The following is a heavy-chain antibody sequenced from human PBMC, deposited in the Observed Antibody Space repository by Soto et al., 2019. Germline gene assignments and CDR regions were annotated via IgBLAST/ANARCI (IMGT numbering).Heavy chain of an antibody. CDR2: ISSSGGST. J-gene: IGHJ6*02. V-gene: IGHV3-23*01. CDR1: GFTFSSYA. CDR3: AKGLFDYYPYYGMDV. Sequence: GGSLRLSCAASGFTFSSYAMTWVRQAPGKGLEWVSAISSSGGSTFYADSVKRRFSISRDNSKNTLYLQLNSLRAEDTAVYYCAKGLFDYYPYYGMDVWGQGTTVTVSS.